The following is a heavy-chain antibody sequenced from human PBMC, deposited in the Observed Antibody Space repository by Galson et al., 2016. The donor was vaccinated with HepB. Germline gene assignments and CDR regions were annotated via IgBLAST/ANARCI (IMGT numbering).Heavy chain of an antibody. V-gene: IGHV3-7*03. CDR3: AKVYCSGANCPAGSYYFDY. CDR1: GFILSAYY. CDR2: IRHDGSQV. J-gene: IGHJ4*02. D-gene: IGHD2-15*01. Sequence: SLRLSCAASGFILSAYYMTWVRQASGKGLEWVASIRHDGSQVYVDSVRGRFTISRDNAQNSLYLHMNSLRAEDTAIYYCAKVYCSGANCPAGSYYFDYWGQGTLVTVSS.